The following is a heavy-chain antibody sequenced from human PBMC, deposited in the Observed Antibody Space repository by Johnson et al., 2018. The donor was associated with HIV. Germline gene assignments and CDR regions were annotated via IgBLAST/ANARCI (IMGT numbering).Heavy chain of an antibody. CDR1: GFTVSSNY. J-gene: IGHJ3*02. Sequence: VQLVESGGGVVQPGGSLRLSCAASGFTVSSNYMSWVRQAPGKGLDWVSGINWNGVSTGYADSVKGRFTISRDNSKNTLYLQMNSLRAEDTAVYYCAKDQGHYYDSSGYYYVGAFDIWGQGTMVTVSS. CDR2: INWNGVST. CDR3: AKDQGHYYDSSGYYYVGAFDI. V-gene: IGHV3-66*02. D-gene: IGHD3-22*01.